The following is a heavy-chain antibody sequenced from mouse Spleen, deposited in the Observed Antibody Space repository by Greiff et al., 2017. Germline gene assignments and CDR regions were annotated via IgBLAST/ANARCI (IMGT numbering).Heavy chain of an antibody. CDR3: ARTPLWYHAMDY. CDR2: IYPYNGGT. V-gene: IGHV1S29*02. D-gene: IGHD2-1*01. CDR1: GYTFTDYN. Sequence: EVQLQQSGPELVKPGASVKISCKASGYTFTDYNMHWVKQSHGKSLEWIGYIYPYNGGTGYNQKFKSKATLTVDNSSSTAYMELRSLTSEDSAVYYCARTPLWYHAMDYWGQGTSVTVSS. J-gene: IGHJ4*01.